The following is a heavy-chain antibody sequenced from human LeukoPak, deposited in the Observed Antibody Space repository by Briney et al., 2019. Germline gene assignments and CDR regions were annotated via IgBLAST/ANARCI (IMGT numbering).Heavy chain of an antibody. Sequence: GGSLRLSCAASGFTFDDYAMHWVRQAPGKGLEWVSGVSWNSGNIGYADSVKGRFTISRDNAKNSLYLQMNSLRAEDTAWYYCAKGEGSMIVNWGQGTLVTVSS. CDR3: AKGEGSMIVN. V-gene: IGHV3-9*01. J-gene: IGHJ4*02. CDR2: VSWNSGNI. D-gene: IGHD3-22*01. CDR1: GFTFDDYA.